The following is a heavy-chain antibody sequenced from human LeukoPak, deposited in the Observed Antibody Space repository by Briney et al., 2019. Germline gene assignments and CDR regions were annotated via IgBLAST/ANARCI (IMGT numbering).Heavy chain of an antibody. V-gene: IGHV3-66*01. CDR2: IYSGGST. J-gene: IGHJ4*02. D-gene: IGHD1-26*01. CDR3: ARDLLRGAPDYFDY. Sequence: GGSLRLSCAASGFTVSSNYISWVRQAPGKGLEWVSVIYSGGSTYYADSVKGRFTISRDNSKNTLYLQMNSLRAEDTAVYYCARDLLRGAPDYFDYWGQGTLVTVSS. CDR1: GFTVSSNY.